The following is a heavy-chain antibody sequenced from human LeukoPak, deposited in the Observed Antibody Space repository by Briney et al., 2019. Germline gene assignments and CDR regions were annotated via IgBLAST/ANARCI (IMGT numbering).Heavy chain of an antibody. J-gene: IGHJ4*02. CDR1: GYSFTTYW. Sequence: GESLKISCKGSGYSFTTYWIGWVRQMRGKGLEWMGIIYPGDSDTKYSPSFQGQVTISADKSISTAYLQWSSLKASDTATYYCARSGLGDSRVYWGQGTLVTVSS. CDR3: ARSGLGDSRVY. V-gene: IGHV5-51*01. D-gene: IGHD6-25*01. CDR2: IYPGDSDT.